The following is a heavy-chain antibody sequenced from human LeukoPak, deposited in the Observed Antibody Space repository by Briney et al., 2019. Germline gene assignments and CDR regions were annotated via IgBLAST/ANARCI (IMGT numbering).Heavy chain of an antibody. Sequence: SEALSLTCAVYGGSFSGYYWSWIRQPTGKGLEWIGEINHSGSTNYNPSLKSRVTISVDTSKNQFSLKLSSVTAADTAVYYCARAPPLYYYDSSGSGYYGMDVWGQGTTVTVSS. CDR2: INHSGST. J-gene: IGHJ6*02. CDR1: GGSFSGYY. V-gene: IGHV4-34*01. D-gene: IGHD3-22*01. CDR3: ARAPPLYYYDSSGSGYYGMDV.